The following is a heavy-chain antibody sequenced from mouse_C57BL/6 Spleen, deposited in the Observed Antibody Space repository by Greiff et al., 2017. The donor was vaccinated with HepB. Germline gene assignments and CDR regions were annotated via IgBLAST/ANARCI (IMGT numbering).Heavy chain of an antibody. V-gene: IGHV1-52*01. CDR3: ARSPPGSNYWFAY. D-gene: IGHD2-5*01. Sequence: VQLKQPGAELVRPGSSVKLSCKASGYTFTSYWMHWVKQRPIQGLEWIGNIDPSDSETHYNQKFKDKATLTVDKSSSTAYMQLSSLTSEDSAVYYCARSPPGSNYWFAYWGQGTLVTVSA. CDR2: IDPSDSET. CDR1: GYTFTSYW. J-gene: IGHJ3*01.